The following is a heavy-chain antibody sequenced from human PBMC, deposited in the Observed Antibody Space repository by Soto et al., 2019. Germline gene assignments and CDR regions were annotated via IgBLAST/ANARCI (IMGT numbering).Heavy chain of an antibody. Sequence: EVQLVESGGGLVQPGRSLRLSCAASGFTFDDYAMHWVRQAPGKGLEWVSGISWNSGSIGYADSVKGRFTISRDNAKNSLYLQMNSLRAEDTALYYCAKDIDGGVGHSYYGMDVWGQGTTVTVSS. V-gene: IGHV3-9*01. CDR3: AKDIDGGVGHSYYGMDV. CDR2: ISWNSGSI. J-gene: IGHJ6*02. CDR1: GFTFDDYA. D-gene: IGHD3-10*01.